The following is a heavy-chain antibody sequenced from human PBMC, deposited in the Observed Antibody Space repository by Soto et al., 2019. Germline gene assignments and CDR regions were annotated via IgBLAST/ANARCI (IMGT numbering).Heavy chain of an antibody. D-gene: IGHD6-13*01. J-gene: IGHJ6*02. Sequence: SETLSLTCTVSGGSISSYYWNWIRQPPGKGLEWIGYISYSGSTNYNPSLKSRVTISVDTSKKQFSLKLSSVTAADTAVYYCAREGVSSTWYYYYAMDVWGQGTTVTVS. CDR2: ISYSGST. CDR3: AREGVSSTWYYYYAMDV. CDR1: GGSISSYY. V-gene: IGHV4-59*01.